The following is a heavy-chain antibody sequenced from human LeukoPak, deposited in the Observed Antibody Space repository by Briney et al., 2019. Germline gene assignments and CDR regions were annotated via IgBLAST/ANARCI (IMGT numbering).Heavy chain of an antibody. Sequence: SETLSLTCTVSGGSISSYYWSWIRQPPGKGLEWIGYIYYSGSTNYNPSLKSRVTISVDTSKNRFSLKLSSVTAADTAVYYCARHFPHGSGSQRAYYYYGMDVWGQGTTVTVSS. J-gene: IGHJ6*02. CDR3: ARHFPHGSGSQRAYYYYGMDV. V-gene: IGHV4-59*08. CDR1: GGSISSYY. CDR2: IYYSGST. D-gene: IGHD3-10*01.